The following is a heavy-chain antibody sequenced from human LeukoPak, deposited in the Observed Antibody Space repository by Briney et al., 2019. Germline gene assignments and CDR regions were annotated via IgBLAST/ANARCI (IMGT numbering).Heavy chain of an antibody. J-gene: IGHJ4*02. CDR2: IGPTGSDR. V-gene: IGHV3-21*06. CDR3: ATETNGRHYDY. CDR1: GLTFSTSG. Sequence: PGGSLRLSCTASGLTFSTSGFNWVRQAPGNGREWVASIGPTGSDRYHADSIKGRFTISRDNANNFLYLQMNSLRAEDTAVYYCATETNGRHYDYWGQGTLLTVSS. D-gene: IGHD1-14*01.